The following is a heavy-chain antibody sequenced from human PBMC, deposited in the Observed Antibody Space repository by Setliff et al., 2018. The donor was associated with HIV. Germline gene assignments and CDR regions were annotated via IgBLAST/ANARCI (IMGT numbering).Heavy chain of an antibody. V-gene: IGHV1-69*10. D-gene: IGHD3-9*01. CDR1: GGTFSSYA. Sequence: SVKVSCKASGGTFSSYAISWVRQAPGQGLEWMGGIIPILGIANYAQKFQGRVTITADKSTDTAYMELSSLRYEDTAVYYCAREIPDYYDILTGYNIPNAFDIWGQGTMVTVSS. CDR2: IIPILGIA. CDR3: AREIPDYYDILTGYNIPNAFDI. J-gene: IGHJ3*02.